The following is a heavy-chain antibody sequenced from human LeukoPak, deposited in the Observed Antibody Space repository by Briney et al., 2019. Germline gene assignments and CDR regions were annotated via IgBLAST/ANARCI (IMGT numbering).Heavy chain of an antibody. CDR2: INSNSGGT. CDR3: ARTSIAARRADFDY. V-gene: IGHV1-2*02. CDR1: GYTFTDYY. Sequence: ASVKVSCKTSGYTFTDYYIHWVRQAPGQGLEWMGWINSNSGGTSYAQKFQGRVTLTRDTPTRTAYMELNRLTSDDTAVYDCARTSIAARRADFDYWGQGTVVTVSP. D-gene: IGHD6-6*01. J-gene: IGHJ4*02.